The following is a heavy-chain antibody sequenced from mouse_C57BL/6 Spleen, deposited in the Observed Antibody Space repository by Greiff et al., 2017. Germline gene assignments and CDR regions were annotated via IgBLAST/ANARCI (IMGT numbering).Heavy chain of an antibody. D-gene: IGHD1-1*01. CDR1: GFSLTSYG. CDR2: IWSGGST. V-gene: IGHV2-2*01. CDR3: ARPTVVATEYAMDY. Sequence: VQLKESGPGLVQPSQSLSITCTVSGFSLTSYGVHWVRQSPGKGLEWLGVIWSGGSTDYNAAFISRLSISKDNSKSQVFFKMNSLQTDDTAMYYCARPTVVATEYAMDYGGQGTSVTVSS. J-gene: IGHJ4*01.